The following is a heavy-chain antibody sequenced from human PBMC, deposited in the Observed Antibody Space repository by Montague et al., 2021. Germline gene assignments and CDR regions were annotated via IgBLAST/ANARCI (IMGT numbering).Heavy chain of an antibody. CDR1: GFTFRTYG. V-gene: IGHV3-48*02. D-gene: IGHD6-19*01. Sequence: SLRLSCAASGFTFRTYGMNWVRQAPGKGLEWVSYITGSSRSIYYADSVRGRFTISRDNPKNSMYLQMNSLRDEDTAVYYCARDSYSSCWYSAEYLQHWGQGTLVTVSS. CDR2: ITGSSRSI. CDR3: ARDSYSSCWYSAEYLQH. J-gene: IGHJ1*01.